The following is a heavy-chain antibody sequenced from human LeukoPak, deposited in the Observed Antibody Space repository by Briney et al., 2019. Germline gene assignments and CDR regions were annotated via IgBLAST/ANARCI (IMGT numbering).Heavy chain of an antibody. D-gene: IGHD6-13*01. CDR1: GGTFSTYA. J-gene: IGHJ4*02. CDR2: IVPILGTA. CDR3: ARVPQGSSWPYYFDY. Sequence: AASVTVSCKASGGTFSTYAISWVRQAPGQGLEWVGRIVPILGTANYAQNFQGRVTITADRSTTTAYMELSSLRSEDTAVYYCARVPQGSSWPYYFDYWGQETLDTVSS. V-gene: IGHV1-69*04.